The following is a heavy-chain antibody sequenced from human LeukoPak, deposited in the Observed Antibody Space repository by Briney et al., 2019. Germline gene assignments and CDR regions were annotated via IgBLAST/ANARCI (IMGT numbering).Heavy chain of an antibody. CDR1: GGSISSYY. V-gene: IGHV4-59*01. Sequence: SETLSLTCTVSGGSISSYYWSWIRQPPGKGLEWIGYIYYSGSTNYNPSLKSRVTISVDTSKNQFSLKLSSVTAADTAVYYCARIRAITNWFDPWGQGTLVTVSS. J-gene: IGHJ5*02. CDR3: ARIRAITNWFDP. D-gene: IGHD2-8*01. CDR2: IYYSGST.